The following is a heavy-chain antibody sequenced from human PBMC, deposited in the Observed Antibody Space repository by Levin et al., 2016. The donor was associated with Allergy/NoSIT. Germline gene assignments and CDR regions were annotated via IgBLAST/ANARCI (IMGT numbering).Heavy chain of an antibody. CDR1: GYTFTTYT. D-gene: IGHD6-19*01. J-gene: IGHJ4*02. V-gene: IGHV1-3*04. CDR2: INTDNGNT. CDR3: ARGRTSAWYELGY. Sequence: ASVKVSCKASGYTFTTYTVHWVRQAPGQRLEWMGWINTDNGNTRYSQKFQGRVTITRDTSASTAYMELNSLRSEDTAVYYCARGRTSAWYELGYWGQGTLVTVSS.